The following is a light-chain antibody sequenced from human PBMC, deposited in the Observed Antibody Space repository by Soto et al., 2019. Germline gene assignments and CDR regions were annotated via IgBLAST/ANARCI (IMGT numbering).Light chain of an antibody. J-gene: IGKJ1*01. CDR1: HDISNY. Sequence: DIQMTQSPSSLSASVVDRVTITFQSSHDISNYLNWYQQKPGKAPKLLIYAASSLQSGVPSRFSGSGSGTDFTLTISSLQPEDFATYYCQQSYSTPPTFGQGTKVDIK. CDR3: QQSYSTPPT. V-gene: IGKV1-39*01. CDR2: AAS.